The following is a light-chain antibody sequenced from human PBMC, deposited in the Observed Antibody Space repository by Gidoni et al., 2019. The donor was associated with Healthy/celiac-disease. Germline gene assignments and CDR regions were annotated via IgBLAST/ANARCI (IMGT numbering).Light chain of an antibody. Sequence: GDRVTITCRASQSISSYLNWYQQKPGKAPKLLIYAASSLQSGVPSRFSGSGSGTDFTLTISSLQPEDFATYYCQQSYSTPRTFGQGTKLEIK. CDR1: QSISSY. CDR3: QQSYSTPRT. CDR2: AAS. J-gene: IGKJ2*01. V-gene: IGKV1-39*01.